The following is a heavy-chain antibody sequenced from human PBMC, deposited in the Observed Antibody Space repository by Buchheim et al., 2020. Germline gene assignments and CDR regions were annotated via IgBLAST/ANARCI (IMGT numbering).Heavy chain of an antibody. J-gene: IGHJ4*02. CDR1: GFSFSGYA. CDR2: ISGSGATT. CDR3: AKGSRGYTNYYFDY. Sequence: EVQLVDSGGGLVQPGESLRLSCAASGFSFSGYAMSWVHQAPGKGLEWVSSISGSGATTFNEDSVKGRFTIARDNSKNMLYLQMNSLRAKDTAVYFCAKGSRGYTNYYFDYWGQGTL. D-gene: IGHD4-11*01. V-gene: IGHV3-23*04.